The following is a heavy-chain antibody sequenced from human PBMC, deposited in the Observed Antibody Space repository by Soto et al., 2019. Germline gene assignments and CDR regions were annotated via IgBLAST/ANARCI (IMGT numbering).Heavy chain of an antibody. J-gene: IGHJ4*02. V-gene: IGHV1-69*08. Sequence: QVQLVQSGAEVKKPGSSVKVSCKASADTFTGYTVTWVRQAPGQGLEWVGRVIPILGASNFAQKFQGRVTISADNSADTAYMVLHGLTSEATAVYYCARSRGSYYTNFDSWGQGTLVTVSS. D-gene: IGHD3-10*01. CDR1: ADTFTGYT. CDR2: VIPILGAS. CDR3: ARSRGSYYTNFDS.